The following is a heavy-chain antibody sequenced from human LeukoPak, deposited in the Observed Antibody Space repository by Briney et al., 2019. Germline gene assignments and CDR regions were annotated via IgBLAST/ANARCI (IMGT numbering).Heavy chain of an antibody. D-gene: IGHD3-9*01. J-gene: IGHJ3*02. CDR2: ISNYGGTA. CDR3: AKDLLPYFDWDGSDAFDI. CDR1: GFNFSTYW. Sequence: HSGGSLRLSCAASGFNFSTYWMTWVRQVLGKGLEWVSSISNYGGTAYYADSVKGRFIISRDNSKNTLYLQMNSLGAEDTAVYYCAKDLLPYFDWDGSDAFDIWGQGTMVTVSS. V-gene: IGHV3-23*01.